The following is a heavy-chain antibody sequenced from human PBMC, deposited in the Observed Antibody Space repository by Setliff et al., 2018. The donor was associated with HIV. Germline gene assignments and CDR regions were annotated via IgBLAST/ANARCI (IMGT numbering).Heavy chain of an antibody. CDR2: IYGSGST. CDR1: GGSIRSYY. J-gene: IGHJ4*03. V-gene: IGHV4-4*07. Sequence: SETLSLTCTVSGGSIRSYYWSWIRQPAGKGLEWIGRIYGSGSTNYNPSLKSRVTISLDASKNQFSLRLSSVTAADTAMYFCARGVVALSPRGPLDLWGQGTLVTVSS. D-gene: IGHD5-12*01. CDR3: ARGVVALSPRGPLDL.